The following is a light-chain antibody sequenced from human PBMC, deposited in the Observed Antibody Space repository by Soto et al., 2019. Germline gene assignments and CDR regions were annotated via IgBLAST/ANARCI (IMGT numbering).Light chain of an antibody. CDR3: QQRNTWPPIT. Sequence: DIQMTQSPSSVSASVGDRFTITCRSSQGVSRWLAWYQQKPGKAPKLLIYAASSLQSGVPSRFSGSGSGTDFTLTISSLEPEDFALYYCQQRNTWPPITFGQGTRLEIK. CDR1: QGVSRW. V-gene: IGKV1-12*01. CDR2: AAS. J-gene: IGKJ5*01.